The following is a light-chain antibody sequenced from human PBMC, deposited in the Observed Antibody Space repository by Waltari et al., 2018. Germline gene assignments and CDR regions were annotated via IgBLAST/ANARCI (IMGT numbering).Light chain of an antibody. V-gene: IGKV3-20*01. CDR2: NVF. J-gene: IGKJ1*01. CDR3: QQYVNLPGT. Sequence: LVLTQSPRTLSMSPGEGVTLSCRVSQSLNRALAWYQKKPGQAPRLLIYNVFNRANDIPDRLSGSGSGTAFSLIISRLEPEDFAVYYWQQYVNLPGTFGQGTRVEIK. CDR1: QSLNRA.